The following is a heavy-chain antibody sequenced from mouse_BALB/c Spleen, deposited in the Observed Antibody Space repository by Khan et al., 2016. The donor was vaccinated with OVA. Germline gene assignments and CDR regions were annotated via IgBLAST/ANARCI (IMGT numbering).Heavy chain of an antibody. CDR1: CYSITSDYA. V-gene: IGHV3-2*02. J-gene: IGHJ2*01. D-gene: IGHD3-2*02. Sequence: EVELVESGPGLVKPSQSLSLTFTVTCYSITSDYAWNWIRQFPGNKLEWMVYIRYSCNTQSNPSLKSRISITRDTSKNQFFLQLNFVTIEETAKYYCARIQGGDFDYWGQGTTLTGSS. CDR2: IRYSCNT. CDR3: ARIQGGDFDY.